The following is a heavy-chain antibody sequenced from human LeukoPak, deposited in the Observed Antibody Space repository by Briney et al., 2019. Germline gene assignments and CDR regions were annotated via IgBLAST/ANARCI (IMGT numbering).Heavy chain of an antibody. D-gene: IGHD3-16*02. CDR1: GFTFSSYD. Sequence: GGSLRLSCTASGFTFSSYDMNWVRQAQGQGLEWVSALSYSGGNTYYADSVKGRFTISRDNSKNTLYLQMNSLRAEDTAVYYCAKVTYDYVWGSYRSAYFDYWGQGTLVTVSS. V-gene: IGHV3-23*01. CDR3: AKVTYDYVWGSYRSAYFDY. J-gene: IGHJ4*02. CDR2: LSYSGGNT.